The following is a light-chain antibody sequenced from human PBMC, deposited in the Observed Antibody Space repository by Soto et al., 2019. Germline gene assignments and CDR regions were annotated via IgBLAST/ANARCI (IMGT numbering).Light chain of an antibody. CDR3: QQANSFPLT. CDR2: TGS. CDR1: QGISNW. Sequence: DIQMTQSPASVSASVGDRVSISCRASQGISNWFAWYQQKPGRAPILLIYTGSSLQSGVPSRFSGTGSGTDFTLTISSLQPEDVATYYCQQANSFPLTFGGGTKVEIK. V-gene: IGKV1-12*01. J-gene: IGKJ4*01.